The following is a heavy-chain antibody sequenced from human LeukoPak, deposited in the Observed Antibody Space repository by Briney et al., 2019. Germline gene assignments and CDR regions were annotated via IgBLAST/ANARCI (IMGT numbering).Heavy chain of an antibody. CDR1: GFTFSTYS. CDR2: ISSSSSYI. Sequence: GGSLRLSCAASGFTFSTYSMNWVRQAPGKRLEWVSSISSSSSYIYYADSVKGRFTISRDNAKNSLYLQMNSLRAEDTAVYYCARDGTAVGINYDYWGQGTLVTVSS. D-gene: IGHD6-13*01. CDR3: ARDGTAVGINYDY. V-gene: IGHV3-21*04. J-gene: IGHJ4*02.